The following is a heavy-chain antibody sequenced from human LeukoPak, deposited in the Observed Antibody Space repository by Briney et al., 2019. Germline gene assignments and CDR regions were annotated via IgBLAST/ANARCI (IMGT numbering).Heavy chain of an antibody. J-gene: IGHJ4*02. D-gene: IGHD3-22*01. CDR3: ARGQRYYYDSSGYYSGVDY. CDR1: GYTFISYY. Sequence: ASVKVSCKASGYTFISYYMHWVRQAPGQGLEWMGIINPNGDIISYAQKFQGRVTMTRDMSTSTVYMELNSLRSDDTAVYYCARGQRYYYDSSGYYSGVDYWGQGTLVTVSS. CDR2: INPNGDII. V-gene: IGHV1-46*01.